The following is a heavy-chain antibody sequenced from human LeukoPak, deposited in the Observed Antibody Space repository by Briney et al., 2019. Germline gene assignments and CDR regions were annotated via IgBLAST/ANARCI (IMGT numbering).Heavy chain of an antibody. CDR2: IYYSGST. CDR1: GGPFSDYY. CDR3: ARFYYGAFPEGFDY. Sequence: PSETLSLTCAVYGGPFSDYYWSWIRQPPGKGLEWIGYIYYSGSTNYNPSLKSRVTISVDTSKNQFSLKLSSVTAADTAVYYCARFYYGAFPEGFDYWGQGTLVTVSS. J-gene: IGHJ4*02. V-gene: IGHV4-59*01. D-gene: IGHD4-17*01.